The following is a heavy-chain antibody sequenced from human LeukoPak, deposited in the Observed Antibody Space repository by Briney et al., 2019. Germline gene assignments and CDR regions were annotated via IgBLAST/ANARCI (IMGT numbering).Heavy chain of an antibody. V-gene: IGHV3-11*06. J-gene: IGHJ4*02. D-gene: IGHD1-26*01. CDR3: ARDRLGATSDY. Sequence: KPGGSLRLSCAASGFTFSDYYMSWIRQAPGKGLEWVSSISSSSSYIYYADSVKGRFTISRDNAKNSLYLQMNSLRAEDTAVYYCARDRLGATSDYWGQGTLVTVSS. CDR2: ISSSSSYI. CDR1: GFTFSDYY.